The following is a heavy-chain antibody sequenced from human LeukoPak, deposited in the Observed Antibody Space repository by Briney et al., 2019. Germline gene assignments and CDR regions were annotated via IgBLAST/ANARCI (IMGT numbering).Heavy chain of an antibody. V-gene: IGHV3-7*01. D-gene: IGHD3-10*01. CDR2: IKQDGSEK. Sequence: GGSLRLSCAASGFSVRTTYMSWVRQAPGKGLEWVANIKQDGSEKYYVDSVKGRFTISRDNAKNSLYLQMSSLRAEDTAVYYCASSMVRGVIDGAFDIWGQGTMVTVSS. CDR1: GFSVRTTY. CDR3: ASSMVRGVIDGAFDI. J-gene: IGHJ3*02.